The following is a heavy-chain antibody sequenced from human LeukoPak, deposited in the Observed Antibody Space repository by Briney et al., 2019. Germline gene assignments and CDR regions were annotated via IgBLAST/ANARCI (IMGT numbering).Heavy chain of an antibody. J-gene: IGHJ3*02. CDR1: GGSFSGYY. Sequence: PSGTLSLTCAVYGGSFSGYYWSWIRQPPGKGLEWIGEINHSGSTNYNPSLKSRVTISVDTSKNQFSLKLSSVTAADTAVYYCARMGVGATADAFDIWGQGTMVTVSS. V-gene: IGHV4-34*01. CDR3: ARMGVGATADAFDI. CDR2: INHSGST. D-gene: IGHD1-26*01.